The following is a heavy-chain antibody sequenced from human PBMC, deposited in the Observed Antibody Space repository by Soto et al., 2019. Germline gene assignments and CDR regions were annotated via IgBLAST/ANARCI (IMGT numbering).Heavy chain of an antibody. V-gene: IGHV4-59*08. CDR1: GGSISSYY. J-gene: IGHJ4*02. CDR3: ARLEGSYDILTGYFDY. D-gene: IGHD3-9*01. Sequence: SETLSLTCTVSGGSISSYYWSWIRQPPGKGLEWIGYIYYSGSTNYNPSLKSRVTISVDTSKNQFSLKLSSVTAADTAVYYCARLEGSYDILTGYFDYWGQGTLVTVSS. CDR2: IYYSGST.